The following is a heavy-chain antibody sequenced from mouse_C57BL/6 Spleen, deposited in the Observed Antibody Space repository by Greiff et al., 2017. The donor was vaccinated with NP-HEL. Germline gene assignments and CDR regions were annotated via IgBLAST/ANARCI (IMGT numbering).Heavy chain of an antibody. CDR3: TGVYYYGRNYFEY. CDR1: GYTFTDYE. V-gene: IGHV1-15*01. CDR2: IDPETGGT. J-gene: IGHJ2*01. Sequence: VQLQQSGAELVRPGASVTLSCKASGYTFTDYEMHWVKQTPVHGLEWIGAIDPETGGTAYNQKFKGKAILTADKSSITAYMDRRSLTSEDSSVYYCTGVYYYGRNYFEYWGQGTTLTVSS. D-gene: IGHD1-1*01.